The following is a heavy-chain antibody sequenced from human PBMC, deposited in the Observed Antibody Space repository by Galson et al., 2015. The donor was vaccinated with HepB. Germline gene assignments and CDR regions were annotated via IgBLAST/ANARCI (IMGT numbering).Heavy chain of an antibody. CDR3: ARDYFDSSGPPAEYFQH. CDR1: GYSFTGYH. Sequence: SVKVSCKASGYSFTGYHIHWVRQAPGQGLEWMGSINPHTGGTNYAQQFQGRVTMTSDTSINTAYMELSRLRSADTAVYYCARDYFDSSGPPAEYFQHWGQGTLVTVSS. D-gene: IGHD3-22*01. V-gene: IGHV1-2*02. J-gene: IGHJ1*01. CDR2: INPHTGGT.